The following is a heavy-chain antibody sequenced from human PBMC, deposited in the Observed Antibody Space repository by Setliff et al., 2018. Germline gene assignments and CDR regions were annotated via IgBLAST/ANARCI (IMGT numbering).Heavy chain of an antibody. J-gene: IGHJ4*02. CDR2: MYYGGGGSP. CDR1: GASVSGNSYY. V-gene: IGHV4-39*07. Sequence: SETLSLTCTVSGASVSGNSYYWGWIRQPPGKGLEWIGSMYYGGGGSPNYNPSLKSRVTISGDTSKNQFSLNLRSVTAADTAVYYCARARNVAARLFDSWGQGTLVTVSS. D-gene: IGHD6-6*01. CDR3: ARARNVAARLFDS.